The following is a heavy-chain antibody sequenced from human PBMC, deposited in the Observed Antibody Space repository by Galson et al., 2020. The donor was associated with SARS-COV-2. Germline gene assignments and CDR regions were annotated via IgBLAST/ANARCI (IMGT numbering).Heavy chain of an antibody. J-gene: IGHJ5*02. Sequence: ASVKVSCKVSGYTLTELSMHWVRQAPGKGLEWMGGFDPEDGETIYAQKFQGRVTMTEDTSTDTAYMELSSMRSEDTAVYYCATAPGIAAAGTGCIDPWCQITLGTVSS. D-gene: IGHD6-13*01. CDR1: GYTLTELS. CDR3: ATAPGIAAAGTGCIDP. CDR2: FDPEDGET. V-gene: IGHV1-24*01.